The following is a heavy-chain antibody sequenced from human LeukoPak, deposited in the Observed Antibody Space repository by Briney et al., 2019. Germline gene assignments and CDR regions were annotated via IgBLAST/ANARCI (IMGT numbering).Heavy chain of an antibody. J-gene: IGHJ4*02. CDR2: ISGSGGST. CDR3: AKDANPTLPWFGELWGGFDY. D-gene: IGHD3-10*01. CDR1: GFTFSSYA. Sequence: GASLRLSCAASGFTFSSYAMSWVRQAPGKGLEWVSAISGSGGSTYYADSVKGRFTISRDNSKNTLYLQMNSLRAEDTAVYYCAKDANPTLPWFGELWGGFDYWGQGTLVTVSS. V-gene: IGHV3-23*01.